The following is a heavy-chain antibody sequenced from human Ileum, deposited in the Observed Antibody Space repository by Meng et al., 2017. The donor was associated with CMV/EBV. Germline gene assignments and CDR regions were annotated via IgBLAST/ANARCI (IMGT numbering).Heavy chain of an antibody. CDR2: ISYDGVNK. J-gene: IGHJ4*02. CDR1: GFTFSAYS. V-gene: IGHV3-30-3*01. Sequence: QLHLWESGRGVVQFGGSLRLSCAVSGFTFSAYSMHWVRQAAGKGLEWVAVISYDGVNKYYADSVKGRFTISRDNSKNTVYLQMNSLRAEDTALYYCASETHRRGYNYGSSPDYWGQGTLVTVSS. CDR3: ASETHRRGYNYGSSPDY. D-gene: IGHD5-18*01.